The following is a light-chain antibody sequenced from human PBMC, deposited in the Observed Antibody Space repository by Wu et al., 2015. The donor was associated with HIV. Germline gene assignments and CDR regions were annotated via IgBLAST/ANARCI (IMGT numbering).Light chain of an antibody. Sequence: EIVMTQSPATLSVSPGERATLSCRASQSVSSNLAWYQQKPGQPPRLLIFGASSRATGIPDRFSGSGSGTDFTLTISRLEPEDFAVYYCQQYGSSQWTFGQGTKVEIK. V-gene: IGKV3-20*01. J-gene: IGKJ1*01. CDR1: QSVSSN. CDR2: GAS. CDR3: QQYGSSQWT.